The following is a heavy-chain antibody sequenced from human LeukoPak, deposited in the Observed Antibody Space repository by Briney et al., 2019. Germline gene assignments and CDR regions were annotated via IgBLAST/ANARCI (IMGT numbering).Heavy chain of an antibody. CDR2: IRSKAYGGTT. V-gene: IGHV3-49*04. D-gene: IGHD2-21*01. Sequence: GGSLRLSCTASGFTFGDYSMNWVRQAPGKGLEWLGFIRSKAYGGTTDYAASVKGRFTISRDDSKSIAYLQMNSLKTEDTAVYYCTRAIFRAPYYHYYMDVWGKGTTVTISS. CDR3: TRAIFRAPYYHYYMDV. J-gene: IGHJ6*03. CDR1: GFTFGDYS.